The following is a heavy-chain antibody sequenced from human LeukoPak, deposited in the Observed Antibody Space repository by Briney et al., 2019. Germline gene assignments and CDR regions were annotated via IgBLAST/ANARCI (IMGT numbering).Heavy chain of an antibody. Sequence: VASVKVPCKASGYTFTSYYMHWVRQAPGQGLEWMGIINPSGGSTSYTQKFQGRVTMTRDTSTSTVYMELSSLRSEDTAVYYCAREGFPPKISDFWSGLGPYYYYGMDVWGQGTTVTVSS. CDR2: INPSGGST. D-gene: IGHD3-3*01. V-gene: IGHV1-46*01. J-gene: IGHJ6*02. CDR1: GYTFTSYY. CDR3: AREGFPPKISDFWSGLGPYYYYGMDV.